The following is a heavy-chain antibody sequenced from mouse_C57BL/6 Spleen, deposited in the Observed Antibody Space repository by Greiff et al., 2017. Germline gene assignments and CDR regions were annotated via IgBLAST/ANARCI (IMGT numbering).Heavy chain of an antibody. CDR3: ARGGGYYVDAMDY. D-gene: IGHD2-3*01. CDR1: GYAFSSSW. Sequence: QVQLQQSGPELVKPGASVKISCKASGYAFSSSWMNWVKQRPGKGLEWIGRIYPGDGDTNYNGKFKGKATLTADKSSSTAYMQLSSLTSEDSAVYFCARGGGYYVDAMDYWGQGTSVTVSS. V-gene: IGHV1-82*01. J-gene: IGHJ4*01. CDR2: IYPGDGDT.